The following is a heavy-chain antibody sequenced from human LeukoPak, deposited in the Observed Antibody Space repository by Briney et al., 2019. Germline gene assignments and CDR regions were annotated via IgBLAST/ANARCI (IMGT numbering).Heavy chain of an antibody. J-gene: IGHJ4*02. CDR3: AKDRTSSWSVDY. CDR1: GFTFSTSG. V-gene: IGHV3-30*18. D-gene: IGHD6-19*01. CDR2: VSYDGSNE. Sequence: GGSLRLSCAASGFTFSTSGMHWVRQAPGKGLVWVAVVSYDGSNECYAYSVKGRFTISRDNSKNTLYLRMNTLRAEDAAVYYCAKDRTSSWSVDYWGQGTLVTVSS.